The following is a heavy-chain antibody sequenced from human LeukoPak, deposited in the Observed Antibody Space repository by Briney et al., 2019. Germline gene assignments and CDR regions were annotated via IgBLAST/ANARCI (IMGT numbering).Heavy chain of an antibody. V-gene: IGHV3-73*01. CDR2: IRSKANSYAT. J-gene: IGHJ5*02. CDR1: GFTFSGSA. D-gene: IGHD3-22*01. CDR3: TRHYYDSSGFVRLVDP. Sequence: PGGSLRLSCAASGFTFSGSAMHWVRQASGKGLEWVGRIRSKANSYATAYAASVKGRFTISRDDSKNTAYLQMNSLKTEDTAVYYCTRHYYDSSGFVRLVDPWGQGTLVTVSS.